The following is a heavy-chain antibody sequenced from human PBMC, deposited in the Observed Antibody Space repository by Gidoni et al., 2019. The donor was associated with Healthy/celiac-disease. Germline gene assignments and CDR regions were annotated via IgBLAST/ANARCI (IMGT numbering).Heavy chain of an antibody. CDR1: GGSFSGYY. V-gene: IGHV4-34*01. CDR3: ARGGGKAVAGPTAIDY. J-gene: IGHJ4*02. CDR2: INHSGST. Sequence: QVQLQQWGAGLLKPSETLSLTCAVYGGSFSGYYWSWIRQPPGKGLEWIGEINHSGSTNYNPSLKSRVTISVDTSKNQFSLKLSSGTAADTAVYYCARGGGKAVAGPTAIDYWGQGTLVTVSS. D-gene: IGHD6-19*01.